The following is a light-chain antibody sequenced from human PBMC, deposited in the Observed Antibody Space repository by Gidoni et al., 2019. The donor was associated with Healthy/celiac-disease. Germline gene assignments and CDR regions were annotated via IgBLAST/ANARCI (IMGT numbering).Light chain of an antibody. V-gene: IGKV2-30*01. CDR3: MQGTHWPLT. J-gene: IGKJ4*01. CDR1: QILVYSDGHTY. Sequence: DDVMTQSPLSLPVTLGQPAYISCRSSQILVYSDGHTYMNWFQQRPGQSPRRLIYKVSNRDSGVPDRFSGSWSGTDFTLKISRVEAEDVGVYYCMQGTHWPLTFGGGTKVEIK. CDR2: KVS.